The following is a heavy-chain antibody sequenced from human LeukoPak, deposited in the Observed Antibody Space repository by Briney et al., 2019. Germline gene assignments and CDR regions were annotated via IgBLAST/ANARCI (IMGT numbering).Heavy chain of an antibody. D-gene: IGHD6-19*01. CDR2: IFYSGIT. J-gene: IGHJ4*02. V-gene: IGHV4-39*01. CDR3: ARQLAGLFFNS. Sequence: PSETLSLTCTVSGDPVSSTTSYWTWIRQPPGQGLEYIGSIFYSGITFYNPSLKSRVTMSVDTSKNQFSLKLNPVTAADTAVYFCARQLAGLFFNSWGQGTLVAVSS. CDR1: GDPVSSTTSY.